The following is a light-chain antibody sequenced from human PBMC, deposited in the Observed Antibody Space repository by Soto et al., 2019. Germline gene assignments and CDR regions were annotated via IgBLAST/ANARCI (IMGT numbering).Light chain of an antibody. CDR1: QSIQSF. Sequence: DIQMTQFPSTLSASVGDAVTITCRASQSIQSFLAWYQQKPGKAPKLLIYLASRLESGVPSRFSGSGSGTEFTHTISSLQPDDFAIYFCQQYNSHSFYTFGQGTKLEVK. J-gene: IGKJ2*01. CDR3: QQYNSHSFYT. V-gene: IGKV1-5*03. CDR2: LAS.